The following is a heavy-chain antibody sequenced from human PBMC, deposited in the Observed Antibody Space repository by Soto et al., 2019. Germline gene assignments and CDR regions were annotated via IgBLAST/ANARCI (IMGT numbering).Heavy chain of an antibody. CDR3: TTDSYSGVLVDRFYY. CDR2: IKSKTDGGTT. V-gene: IGHV3-15*07. CDR1: GFTFSNAW. Sequence: GGSLRLSCAASGFTFSNAWINWVRQAPGKGLEWVGRIKSKTDGGTTDFAAPVKGRFAISRDDSKDMVYLQMNSLKTEDTGTYYCTTDSYSGVLVDRFYYRGHGTPVTGSS. D-gene: IGHD6-25*01. J-gene: IGHJ4*01.